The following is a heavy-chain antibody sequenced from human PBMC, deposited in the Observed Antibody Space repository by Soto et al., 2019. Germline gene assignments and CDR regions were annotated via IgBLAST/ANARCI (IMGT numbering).Heavy chain of an antibody. V-gene: IGHV4-31*01. CDR2: IYYSGST. Sequence: QVQLQESGPGLVKPSQTLSLTCTVSGGSISSGGYYWSWIRQHPGKGLEWIGYIYYSGSTYYNPSLKSLVTKSVDTSKNQFSLKLSSVTAADTAVYYCARRVGTMITFGGVIDTWGQGTLVTVSS. J-gene: IGHJ5*02. CDR1: GGSISSGGYY. D-gene: IGHD3-16*02. CDR3: ARRVGTMITFGGVIDT.